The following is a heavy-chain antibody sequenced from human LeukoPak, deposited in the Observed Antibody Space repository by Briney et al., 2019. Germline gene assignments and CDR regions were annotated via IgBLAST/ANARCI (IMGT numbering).Heavy chain of an antibody. CDR1: GASLTRYY. CDR3: ARHEPLGRGAWDY. V-gene: IGHV4-59*08. D-gene: IGHD1-14*01. CDR2: IYHNGKV. J-gene: IGHJ4*02. Sequence: SETLSLTCTVSGASLTRYYWSWIRQPPGKGLEWIGYIYHNGKVDSNPSLKSRVTVSIDTSRNQFSLKVTSMTAADTAIYYCARHEPLGRGAWDYWGQGILVTVSS.